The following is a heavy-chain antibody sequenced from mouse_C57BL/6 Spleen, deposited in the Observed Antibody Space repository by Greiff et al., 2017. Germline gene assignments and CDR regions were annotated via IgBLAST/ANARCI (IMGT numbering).Heavy chain of an antibody. CDR3: ARAGSSYGDFDV. V-gene: IGHV1-55*01. J-gene: IGHJ1*03. CDR2: IYPGSGCT. D-gene: IGHD1-1*01. CDR1: GYTFTSYW. Sequence: QVQLQQPGAELVKPGASVKMSCKASGYTFTSYWITWVKQRPGQGLEWIGDIYPGSGCTNYNEKFKSKATLSVDTTSSTAYMQLSSLTSEDSAVYYCARAGSSYGDFDVWGTGTTVTVAS.